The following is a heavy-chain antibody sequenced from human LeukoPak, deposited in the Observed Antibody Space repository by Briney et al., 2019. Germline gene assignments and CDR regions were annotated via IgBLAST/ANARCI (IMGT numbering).Heavy chain of an antibody. Sequence: GGSLRLSCAASGFTFSSYWMSWVRQAPGKGLEWVANIKQDGSEKYYVDSVKGRFTISRDNAKNSLYLQMNSLRAEDTAVHYCARRDGYNWYYFDYWGQGTLVTVSS. D-gene: IGHD5-24*01. J-gene: IGHJ4*02. CDR3: ARRDGYNWYYFDY. V-gene: IGHV3-7*01. CDR1: GFTFSSYW. CDR2: IKQDGSEK.